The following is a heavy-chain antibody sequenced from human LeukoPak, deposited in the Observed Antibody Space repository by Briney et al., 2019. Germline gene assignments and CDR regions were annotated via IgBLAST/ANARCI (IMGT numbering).Heavy chain of an antibody. CDR2: IYSGGET. CDR1: GFTVSSNY. V-gene: IGHV3-53*01. D-gene: IGHD1-26*01. CDR3: AAHRRVGATMQHDS. Sequence: GSLRLSCAASGFTVSSNYMSWVRQAPGKGLEWVSVIYSGGETYYADSVKGRFTISRDDSKNTLYLQMSNLRAEDTAVYYCAAHRRVGATMQHDSWGQGTLVTVSS. J-gene: IGHJ4*02.